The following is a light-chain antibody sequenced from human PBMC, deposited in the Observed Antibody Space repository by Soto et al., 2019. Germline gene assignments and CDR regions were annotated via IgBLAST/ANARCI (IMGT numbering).Light chain of an antibody. Sequence: QSVLTQPPSASGTPGQRVIISCSGSRSYIQSNTVNWYQQLPGTAPKLLIHSDNMRPSGVPDRFSGSKSGTSASLAISGLQSEDEADYYCSTWDDRLTGWVFGGGTKLTVL. CDR2: SDN. J-gene: IGLJ3*02. V-gene: IGLV1-44*01. CDR1: RSYIQSNT. CDR3: STWDDRLTGWV.